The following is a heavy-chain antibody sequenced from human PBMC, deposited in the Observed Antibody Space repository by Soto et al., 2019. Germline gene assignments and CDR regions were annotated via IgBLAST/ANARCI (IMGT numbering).Heavy chain of an antibody. J-gene: IGHJ4*02. D-gene: IGHD2-21*02. CDR2: INPNSGGT. CDR3: ARDAVVVTANPFDY. V-gene: IGHV1-2*02. CDR1: GYTFTGYY. Sequence: ASVKVSCKASGYTFTGYYMHWVRQAPGQGLEWMGWINPNSGGTNYAQKFQGRVTMTRDTSISTAYMELSRLRSDDTAVYYCARDAVVVTANPFDYWGQGTLGTVSS.